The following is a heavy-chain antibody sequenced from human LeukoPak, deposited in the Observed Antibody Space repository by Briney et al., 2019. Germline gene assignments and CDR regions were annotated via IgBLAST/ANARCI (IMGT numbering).Heavy chain of an antibody. D-gene: IGHD3-3*01. CDR1: GFTFSNAW. V-gene: IGHV3-15*01. J-gene: IGHJ6*03. Sequence: GGSLRLSCAASGFTFSNAWMSCVRQAPGKGLEWVGRIKSKTDGGTTDYAAPVKGRFTISRDDSKNTLYLQMNSLKTEDTAVYYCTTESEYYDFWSGFTATGYYYYYMDVWGKGTTVTVSS. CDR2: IKSKTDGGTT. CDR3: TTESEYYDFWSGFTATGYYYYYMDV.